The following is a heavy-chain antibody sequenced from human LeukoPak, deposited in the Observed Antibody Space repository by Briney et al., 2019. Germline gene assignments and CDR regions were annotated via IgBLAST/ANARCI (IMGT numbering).Heavy chain of an antibody. J-gene: IGHJ5*02. CDR3: ARHWFLRRFDP. CDR2: INPATGGT. Sequence: ASVKVSCKASGYTFIDYYIHWVRQAPGEGPEWMGWINPATGGTNSAQKFQGRVTMSGDTSISTAYMELSRLRSDDTAVYYCARHWFLRRFDPWGQGTLVTVSS. V-gene: IGHV1-2*02. CDR1: GYTFIDYY. D-gene: IGHD3-9*01.